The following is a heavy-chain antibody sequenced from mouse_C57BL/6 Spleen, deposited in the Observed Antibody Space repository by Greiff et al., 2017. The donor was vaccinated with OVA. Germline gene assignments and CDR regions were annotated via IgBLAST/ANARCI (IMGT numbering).Heavy chain of an antibody. CDR2: INYDGSST. J-gene: IGHJ2*01. V-gene: IGHV5-16*01. CDR3: AREEGYSNYFDY. D-gene: IGHD2-5*01. Sequence: EVKLVESEGGLVQPGRSMKLSCTASGFTFSDYYMAWVRQVPEKGLEWVANINYDGSSTYYLDSLKSRFIISRDNAKNILYLQMSSLKSEDTATYYCAREEGYSNYFDYWGQGTTLTVSS. CDR1: GFTFSDYY.